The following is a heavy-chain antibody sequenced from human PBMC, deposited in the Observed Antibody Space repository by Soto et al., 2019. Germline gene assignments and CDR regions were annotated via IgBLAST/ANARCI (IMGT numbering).Heavy chain of an antibody. D-gene: IGHD3-22*01. CDR1: GGSISSYY. Sequence: SETLSLTCTVSGGSISSYYWSWIRQPPGKGLEWIGYIYYSGSTNYNPSLKSRVTISVDTSKNQFSLKLSSVTAADTAVYYCAREVHYYDRGHWFDPWGQGTLVTVSS. J-gene: IGHJ5*02. CDR3: AREVHYYDRGHWFDP. CDR2: IYYSGST. V-gene: IGHV4-59*01.